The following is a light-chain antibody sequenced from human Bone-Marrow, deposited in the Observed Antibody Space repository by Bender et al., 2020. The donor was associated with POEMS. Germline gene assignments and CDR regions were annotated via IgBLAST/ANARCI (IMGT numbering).Light chain of an antibody. J-gene: IGLJ2*01. Sequence: QSALTQPASVSGSPGQSVTISCTGTSSDVGGYDYVSWYQQHPGKAPKLMIYEVSKRPSGVSSRFSGSKSGNTASLTISGLQADDEADYYCSSYAGSPTFVVFGGGTKLTVL. CDR2: EVS. CDR1: SSDVGGYDY. CDR3: SSYAGSPTFVV. V-gene: IGLV2-23*02.